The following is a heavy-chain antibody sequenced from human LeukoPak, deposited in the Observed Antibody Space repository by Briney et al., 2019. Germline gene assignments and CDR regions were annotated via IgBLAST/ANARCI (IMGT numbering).Heavy chain of an antibody. V-gene: IGHV4-59*01. CDR1: GVSISSYY. D-gene: IGHD3-22*01. J-gene: IGHJ5*02. CDR3: ARLSGYYGYVNL. Sequence: LSETLSLTCTVSGVSISSYYWSWIRQPPGKGLEWIGYFYHSGGTNYNPSFGSRLTISINTSRRQVSLTLRSVTPADSAVYYCARLSGYYGYVNLWGQGTLVTVSS. CDR2: FYHSGGT.